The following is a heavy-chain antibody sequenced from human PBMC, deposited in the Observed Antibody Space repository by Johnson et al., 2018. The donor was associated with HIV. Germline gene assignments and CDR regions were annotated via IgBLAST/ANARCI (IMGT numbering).Heavy chain of an antibody. D-gene: IGHD4-17*01. J-gene: IGHJ3*02. Sequence: VQLVESGGGVVRPGGSLRLSCAASGFTFDDYGMSWVRQAPGKGLEWVSVISGSGNNRYYADSVKGRFTISRDNSKNTLYLQMKSLRAEDTAVYYCANDYDDYDDFDIWGQGTLVTVSS. CDR2: ISGSGNNR. CDR1: GFTFDDYG. V-gene: IGHV3-23*04. CDR3: ANDYDDYDDFDI.